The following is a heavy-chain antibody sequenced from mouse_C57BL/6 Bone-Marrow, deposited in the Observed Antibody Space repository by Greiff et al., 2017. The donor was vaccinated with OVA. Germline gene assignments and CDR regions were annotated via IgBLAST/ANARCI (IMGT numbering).Heavy chain of an antibody. D-gene: IGHD1-1*01. CDR3: ARDRGGYYGSSSYFDY. V-gene: IGHV3-6*01. CDR1: GYSITSGYY. J-gene: IGHJ2*01. Sequence: EVKLMESGPGLVKPSQSLSLTCSVTGYSITSGYYWNWIRQSPGNKLEWMGYISYDGSNNYNPSLKNRISITRDTSKNQFFLKLNSVTTEDTATYYCARDRGGYYGSSSYFDYWGQGTTLTVSS. CDR2: ISYDGSN.